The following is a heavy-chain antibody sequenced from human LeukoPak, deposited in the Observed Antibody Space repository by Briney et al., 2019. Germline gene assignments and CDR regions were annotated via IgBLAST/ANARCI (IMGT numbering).Heavy chain of an antibody. J-gene: IGHJ3*01. Sequence: GGSLRLSCAASGFTFSGYTMDWVRQAPGKGLEWVSYISSSSSTIYYADSVKGRFTISRDNAKNSLYLHMNSLRAEDTAVYYCARDQTGDLWGQGTMVTVSS. CDR1: GFTFSGYT. V-gene: IGHV3-48*01. D-gene: IGHD1-14*01. CDR3: ARDQTGDL. CDR2: ISSSSSTI.